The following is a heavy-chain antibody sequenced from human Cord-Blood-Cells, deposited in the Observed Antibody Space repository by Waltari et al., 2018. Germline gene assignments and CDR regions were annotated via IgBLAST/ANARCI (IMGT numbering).Heavy chain of an antibody. J-gene: IGHJ4*02. Sequence: VRQAPGQGLEWMGGIIPIFGTANYAQKFQGRVTITADESTSTAYMELSSLRSEDTAVYYCASSRRTGYSSGWYDYWGQGTLVTVSS. D-gene: IGHD6-19*01. V-gene: IGHV1-69*01. CDR2: IIPIFGTA. CDR3: ASSRRTGYSSGWYDY.